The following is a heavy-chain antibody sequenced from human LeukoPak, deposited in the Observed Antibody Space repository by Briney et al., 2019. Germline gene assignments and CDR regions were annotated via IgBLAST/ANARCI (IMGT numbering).Heavy chain of an antibody. D-gene: IGHD6-13*01. Sequence: ETLSLTCSVSGGSIRSYFWSWIRQSAGRGLEHIGRIYSTGSTNYSPSLKSRVSMSVDTSKNQFSLTLRSVTAADTAIYYCARAGYTSTWTFDYWGQGILVTVSS. CDR2: IYSTGST. J-gene: IGHJ4*02. CDR3: ARAGYTSTWTFDY. V-gene: IGHV4-4*07. CDR1: GGSIRSYF.